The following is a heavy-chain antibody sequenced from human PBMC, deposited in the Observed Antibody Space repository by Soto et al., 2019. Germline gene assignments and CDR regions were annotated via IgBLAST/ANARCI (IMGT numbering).Heavy chain of an antibody. CDR2: ISSSGSTI. J-gene: IGHJ6*02. Sequence: LRLSCAASGFTFSSYEMNWVRQAPGKGLEWVSYISSSGSTIYYADSVKGRFTISRDNAKNSLYLQMNSLRAEDTAVYYCAREYYDYVWGSYRYIAYYYGMDVWGQGTTVTVSS. CDR3: AREYYDYVWGSYRYIAYYYGMDV. D-gene: IGHD3-16*02. V-gene: IGHV3-48*03. CDR1: GFTFSSYE.